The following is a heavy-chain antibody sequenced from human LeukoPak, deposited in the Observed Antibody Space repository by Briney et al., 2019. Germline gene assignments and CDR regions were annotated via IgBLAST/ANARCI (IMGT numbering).Heavy chain of an antibody. J-gene: IGHJ5*02. CDR1: GGSISSGGYY. D-gene: IGHD3-3*01. CDR3: ARGLGDWSGYLFLGRFDP. Sequence: SQTLSLTCTVSGGSISSGGYYWSWIRQHPGKGLEWIGYIYYSGSTYCNPSLKSRVTISVDTSKNQFSLKLSSVTAADTAVYYCARGLGDWSGYLFLGRFDPWGQGTLVTVSS. V-gene: IGHV4-31*03. CDR2: IYYSGST.